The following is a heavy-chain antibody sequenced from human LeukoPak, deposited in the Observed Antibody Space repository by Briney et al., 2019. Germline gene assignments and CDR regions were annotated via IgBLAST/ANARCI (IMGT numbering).Heavy chain of an antibody. V-gene: IGHV3-30*04. CDR2: ISYDGKHK. D-gene: IGHD2-21*02. CDR3: VREDTPATANY. CDR1: GFTFSNYA. Sequence: GGSLRLSCAASGFTFSNYAMEWVRQAPGKGLEWVALISYDGKHKYYADSMKGRFTISRDNSKDTLFLQMHSLRPGDTAVYYCVREDTPATANYWGQGTLVTISS. J-gene: IGHJ4*02.